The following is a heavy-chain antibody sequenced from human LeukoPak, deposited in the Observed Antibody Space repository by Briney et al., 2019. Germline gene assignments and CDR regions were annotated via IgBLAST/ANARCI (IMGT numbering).Heavy chain of an antibody. D-gene: IGHD5-24*01. CDR1: GFTFSSYW. CDR2: IKQDGSEK. Sequence: GGSLRLSCAASGFTFSSYWMSWVRQASGKGLEWVANIKQDGSEKYYVDSVKGRFTISRDNAKNSLYLQMNSLRAEDTAVYYCARDLSKLRWGYFDYWGQGTLVTVSS. J-gene: IGHJ4*02. V-gene: IGHV3-7*01. CDR3: ARDLSKLRWGYFDY.